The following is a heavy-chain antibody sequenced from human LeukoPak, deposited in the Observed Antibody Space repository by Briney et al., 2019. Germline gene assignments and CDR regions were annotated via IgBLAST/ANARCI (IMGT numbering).Heavy chain of an antibody. J-gene: IGHJ4*02. Sequence: ASVTLSCTASGYTSTGYCMHWVRKGHGPGLERMGWINPNSGGTNYAQDLQSRVTMTMDPSMNTSYLELSRLTSDDTAVYFCARQCSRIVASDYWGQGTLVTVSS. CDR3: ARQCSRIVASDY. CDR2: INPNSGGT. V-gene: IGHV1-2*02. CDR1: GYTSTGYC. D-gene: IGHD6-13*01.